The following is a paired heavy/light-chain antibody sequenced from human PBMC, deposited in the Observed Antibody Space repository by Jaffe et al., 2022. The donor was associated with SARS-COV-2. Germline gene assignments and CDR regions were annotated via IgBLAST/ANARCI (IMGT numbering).Light chain of an antibody. J-gene: IGKJ1*01. CDR1: QSISSY. CDR2: AAS. Sequence: DIQMTQAPSSLSASVGDRVTITCRASQSISSYLNWYQQKPGKAPKLLIYAASSLQSGVPSRFSGSGSGTDFTLTISSLQPEDFATYYCQQSYSTSWTFGQGTKVEIK. CDR3: QQSYSTSWT. V-gene: IGKV1-39*01.
Heavy chain of an antibody. J-gene: IGHJ6*02. Sequence: EVQLVESGGGLVQPGGSLRLSCAASGLTFSSYWMHWVRQAPGKGLVWVSRINSDGSSTSYADSVKGRFTISRDNAKNTLYLQMNSLRAEDTAVYYCARVDDYVWGSYRPFGMDVWGQGTTVTVSS. D-gene: IGHD3-16*02. CDR2: INSDGSST. CDR3: ARVDDYVWGSYRPFGMDV. CDR1: GLTFSSYW. V-gene: IGHV3-74*01.